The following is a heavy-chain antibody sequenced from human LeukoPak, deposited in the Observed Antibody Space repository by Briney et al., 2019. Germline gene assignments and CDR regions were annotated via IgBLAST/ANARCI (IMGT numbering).Heavy chain of an antibody. J-gene: IGHJ6*03. CDR1: GYSISSGYY. D-gene: IGHD1-26*01. CDR3: ASAHSGSYYMDV. CDR2: IYHSGST. Sequence: PSETLSLTCAVSGYSISSGYYWGWIRQPPGKGLEWIGRIYHSGSTYYNPSLKSRVTISVDTSKNKFSLKPSSATTADTAVYYCASAHSGSYYMDVWGKGTTVTVSS. V-gene: IGHV4-38-2*01.